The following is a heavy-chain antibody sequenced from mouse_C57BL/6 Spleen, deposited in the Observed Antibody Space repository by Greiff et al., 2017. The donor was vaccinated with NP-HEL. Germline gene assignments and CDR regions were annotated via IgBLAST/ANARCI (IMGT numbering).Heavy chain of an antibody. J-gene: IGHJ3*01. CDR2: IHPSDSDT. D-gene: IGHD2-3*01. Sequence: VQLQQPGAELVKPGASVKVSCKASGYTFTSYWMHWVKQRPGQGLEWIGRIHPSDSDTNYNQKFKGKATLTVDKSSSTAYMQLSSLTSADSAVYYCAIDLGDGYPVAYWGQGTLVTVSA. CDR1: GYTFTSYW. V-gene: IGHV1-74*01. CDR3: AIDLGDGYPVAY.